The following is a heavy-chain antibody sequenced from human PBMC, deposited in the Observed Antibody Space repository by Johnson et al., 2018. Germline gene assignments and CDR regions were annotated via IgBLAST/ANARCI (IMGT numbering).Heavy chain of an antibody. Sequence: VQLVETGGGVVQPGRSLRLSCAASGFTFSTYGMHWVRQAPGKGLEWGAVISYDGSNKYYADSVKGRFTISRYNSKNTLYLQMNSLRAEDTAVYYCAKWGGYYYYMDVWGKGTTVTVSS. CDR3: AKWGGYYYYMDV. D-gene: IGHD3-16*01. CDR1: GFTFSTYG. CDR2: ISYDGSNK. J-gene: IGHJ6*03. V-gene: IGHV3-30*18.